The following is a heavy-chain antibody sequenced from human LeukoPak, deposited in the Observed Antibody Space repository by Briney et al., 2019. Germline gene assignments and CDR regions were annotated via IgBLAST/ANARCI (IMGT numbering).Heavy chain of an antibody. V-gene: IGHV4-30-4*08. CDR3: ASLNYDILTGYYLFGD. CDR2: IYYSGST. CDR1: GGSISSGDYH. J-gene: IGHJ4*02. Sequence: SQTLSLTCTVSGGSISSGDYHWSWIRQPPGKGLEWIGHIYYSGSTNYNPSLKSRVIISVDTSKNQFSLKLSSVTAADTAVYYCASLNYDILTGYYLFGDWGQGTLVTVSS. D-gene: IGHD3-9*01.